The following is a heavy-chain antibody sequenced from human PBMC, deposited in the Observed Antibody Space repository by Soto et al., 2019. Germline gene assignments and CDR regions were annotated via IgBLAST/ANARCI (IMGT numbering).Heavy chain of an antibody. J-gene: IGHJ4*02. V-gene: IGHV3-74*01. Sequence: EVQLLESGGDLIQPGGSLRLSCAASGFAFSSNWMHWVRRVPGRGLVWVSRINTDGSRTSYEDSVEGRFTISRDNAKNRLYLQMNSLRGEDTAVYYCARDGEGFWGQGTLVTVSS. CDR3: ARDGEGF. CDR2: INTDGSRT. D-gene: IGHD2-21*01. CDR1: GFAFSSNW.